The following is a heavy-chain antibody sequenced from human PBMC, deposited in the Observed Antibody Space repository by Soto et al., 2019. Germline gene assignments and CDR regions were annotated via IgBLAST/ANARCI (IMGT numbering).Heavy chain of an antibody. CDR2: IYYSGST. V-gene: IGHV4-30-4*01. CDR1: GGSISSGDYY. CDR3: ASRGTTTYCSGGSCYARGFDY. D-gene: IGHD2-15*01. Sequence: QVQLQESGPGLVKPSQTLSLTCTVSGGSISSGDYYWSWIRQPPGKGLEWIGYIYYSGSTYYNPSLKSRVTISVDPAKNPFPPEPSSVTAADTAVYYCASRGTTTYCSGGSCYARGFDYWGQGTLVTVSS. J-gene: IGHJ4*02.